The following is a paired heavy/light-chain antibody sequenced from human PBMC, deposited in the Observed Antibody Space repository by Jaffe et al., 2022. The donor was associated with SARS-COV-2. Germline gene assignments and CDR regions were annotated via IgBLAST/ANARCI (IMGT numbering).Heavy chain of an antibody. Sequence: QLQLQESGPGVVRPSETLSLTCAVSGGSIDSINYFWGWIRQPPGKGLVWIGSIYYSGSAYYNPSLKSRVTISVDTSKNQFSLKLSSVTAADTAVYYCARRDFSEAHFDSWGQGTLVTVSS. CDR2: IYYSGSA. CDR3: ARRDFSEAHFDS. V-gene: IGHV4-39*01. CDR1: GGSIDSINYF. J-gene: IGHJ4*02. D-gene: IGHD2-21*01.
Light chain of an antibody. Sequence: QSVLTQPPSASGTPGQRVTISCSGSSSNIGSQAVDWYQQLPGTAPKLLIYSNNQRPSGVPDRFSGSKSGTSASLAIRGLQSEDEADYYCAAWDDSLNGGVFGGGTKLTVL. J-gene: IGLJ2*01. CDR2: SNN. CDR1: SSNIGSQA. CDR3: AAWDDSLNGGV. V-gene: IGLV1-44*01.